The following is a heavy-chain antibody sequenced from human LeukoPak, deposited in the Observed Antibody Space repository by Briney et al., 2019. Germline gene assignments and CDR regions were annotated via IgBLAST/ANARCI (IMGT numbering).Heavy chain of an antibody. V-gene: IGHV3-66*01. Sequence: GGSLRLSCAASGFTVSSNYMSWVRQAPGKGLEWVSVIYSGGSTYYADSVKGRFTISRDNSKNTLYLQMNSLRAEDTAVYYCARDRYYYYMDVWGKGTTVTISS. J-gene: IGHJ6*03. CDR2: IYSGGST. CDR3: ARDRYYYYMDV. CDR1: GFTVSSNY.